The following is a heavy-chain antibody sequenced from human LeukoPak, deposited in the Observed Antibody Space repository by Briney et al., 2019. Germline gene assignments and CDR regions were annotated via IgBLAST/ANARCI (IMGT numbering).Heavy chain of an antibody. J-gene: IGHJ4*02. V-gene: IGHV3-23*01. D-gene: IGHD6-13*01. CDR1: GFTFSSYA. CDR3: AKERVPGSWWGVFFDY. Sequence: GGSLRLSCAASGFTFSSYAMSWVRQAPGKGLEWVSSITGSADNTYYADSVKGRFTISRDNSKNTLYLQMNSLRAEDTAVYYCAKERVPGSWWGVFFDYWGQGTLVTVSS. CDR2: ITGSADNT.